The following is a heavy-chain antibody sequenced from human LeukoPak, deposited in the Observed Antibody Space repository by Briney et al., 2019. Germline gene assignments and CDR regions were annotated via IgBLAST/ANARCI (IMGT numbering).Heavy chain of an antibody. D-gene: IGHD5-24*01. V-gene: IGHV1-69*04. CDR3: ARDGDGYPSGNWFDP. J-gene: IGHJ5*02. CDR2: IIPIFGIA. CDR1: GGTFSSYA. Sequence: SVKVSCKTSGGTFSSYAISWVRQAPGQGLEWMGRIIPIFGIANYAQKFQGRVTITADKSTSTAYMELSSLRSEDTAVYYCARDGDGYPSGNWFDPWGQGTLVTVSS.